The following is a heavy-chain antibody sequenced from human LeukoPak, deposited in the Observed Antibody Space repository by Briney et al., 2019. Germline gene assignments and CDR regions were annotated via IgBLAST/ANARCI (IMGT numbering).Heavy chain of an antibody. D-gene: IGHD4-17*01. CDR3: ARMDYGERYYYYMDV. J-gene: IGHJ6*03. CDR1: GGSISRYY. V-gene: IGHV4-59*08. CDR2: IYYSGST. Sequence: PSETLSLTCTVSGGSISRYYWSWIRQPPGKGLEWIGYIYYSGSTNYNPSLKSRVTISVDTSKNQFSLKLSSVTAADTAVYYCARMDYGERYYYYMDVWGKGTTVTVSS.